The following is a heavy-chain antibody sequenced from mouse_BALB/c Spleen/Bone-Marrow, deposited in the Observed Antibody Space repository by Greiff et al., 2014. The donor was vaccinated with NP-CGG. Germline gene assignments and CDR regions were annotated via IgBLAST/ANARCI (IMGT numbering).Heavy chain of an antibody. CDR1: GFTFSSFA. V-gene: IGHV5-17*02. Sequence: EVKLVESGGGLVQPGGSRKLSCAASGFTFSSFAMHWVRQAPEKGLEWVAYISSGSSTIYYADTMMGRFTISRENPKNTLFLQMTSLRSEDTAMYYCARSGSSSGYFDYWGQGTTLTVSS. CDR2: ISSGSSTI. CDR3: ARSGSSSGYFDY. J-gene: IGHJ2*01. D-gene: IGHD1-1*01.